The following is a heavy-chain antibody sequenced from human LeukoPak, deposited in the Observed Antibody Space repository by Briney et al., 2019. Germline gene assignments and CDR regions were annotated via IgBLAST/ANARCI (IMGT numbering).Heavy chain of an antibody. CDR1: GYTFTSYD. J-gene: IGHJ4*02. CDR3: ARADYNWNYNREYYFDY. Sequence: ASVKVSCKASGYTFTSYDINWVRQATGQGLEWMGWMNPNSGNTGYAQKFQGRVTMTRNTSISTAYMEPSSLRSEDTAVYYCARADYNWNYNREYYFDYWGQGTLVTVSS. V-gene: IGHV1-8*01. D-gene: IGHD1-7*01. CDR2: MNPNSGNT.